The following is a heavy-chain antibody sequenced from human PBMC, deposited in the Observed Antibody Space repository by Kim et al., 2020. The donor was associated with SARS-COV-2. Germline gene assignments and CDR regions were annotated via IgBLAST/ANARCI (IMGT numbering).Heavy chain of an antibody. J-gene: IGHJ1*01. CDR2: IRDSGGST. V-gene: IGHV3-23*01. D-gene: IGHD6-19*01. Sequence: GGSLRLSCAASGFTFNNYAMSWVRQAPGKGLEWVSGIRDSGGSTKYADSVKGRFSISRDNSKNTLNLQLDSLRAEDTAVYYCAKVTSGSSGWFEYFQHWGQGTLGTVSS. CDR3: AKVTSGSSGWFEYFQH. CDR1: GFTFNNYA.